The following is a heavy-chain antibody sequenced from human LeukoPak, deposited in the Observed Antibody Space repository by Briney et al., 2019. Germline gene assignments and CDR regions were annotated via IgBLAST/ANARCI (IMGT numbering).Heavy chain of an antibody. CDR1: GVSLNTYY. CDR3: ARTFWTTYPRHNWFDP. J-gene: IGHJ5*02. D-gene: IGHD3/OR15-3a*01. V-gene: IGHV4-34*01. CDR2: ITETGST. Sequence: SETLSLTCAVSGVSLNTYYWTWIRQSPGKGLEWIGEITETGSTNYNPSLRGRVTISVDTSMNQFSLRLTSVTTADTAVYFCARTFWTTYPRHNWFDPWGQGNLVTVSS.